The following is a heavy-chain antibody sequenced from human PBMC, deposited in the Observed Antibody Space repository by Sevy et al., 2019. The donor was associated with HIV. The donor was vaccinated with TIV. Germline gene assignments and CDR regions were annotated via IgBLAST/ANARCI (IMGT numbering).Heavy chain of an antibody. CDR1: GFTFSSYW. CDR3: AREYSGTYYYFDY. CDR2: INSDGSST. V-gene: IGHV3-74*01. J-gene: IGHJ4*02. D-gene: IGHD1-26*01. Sequence: GGSLRLSCAASGFTFSSYWMHWVRQAPGKGLVWVSRINSDGSSTNYEDSVKGRFTISRDNAKNTLYRQMNSLRAEDTAVYYCAREYSGTYYYFDYWGQGTLVTVSS.